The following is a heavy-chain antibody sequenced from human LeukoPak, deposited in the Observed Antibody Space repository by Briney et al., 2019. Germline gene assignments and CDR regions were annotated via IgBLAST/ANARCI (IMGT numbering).Heavy chain of an antibody. D-gene: IGHD2-2*01. CDR2: LSGSGGGT. CDR3: AKDSRQAVVPAAMPTFGFDP. J-gene: IGHJ5*02. V-gene: IGHV3-23*01. CDR1: GITLSNYG. Sequence: GGSLRLSCAVSGITLSNYGMSWVRQAPGKGLEWVAGLSGSGGGTNYADSVQGRFTISRDNPKNTLYLQMNSLRAEDTAVYYCAKDSRQAVVPAAMPTFGFDPWGQGTLVTVSS.